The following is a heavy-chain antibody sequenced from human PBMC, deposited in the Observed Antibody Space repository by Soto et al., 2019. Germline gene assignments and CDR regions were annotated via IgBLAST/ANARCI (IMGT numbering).Heavy chain of an antibody. D-gene: IGHD4-17*01. J-gene: IGHJ3*02. Sequence: LETLSLTCTVSGGSISSSSYYWGWIRQPPGKGLEWIGSIYYSGSTYYNPSLKSRVTISVDTSKNQFSLKLSSVTAADTAVYYCARQGPDDYGDYGGVPDAFDIWGQGTMVTVSS. CDR1: GGSISSSSYY. CDR3: ARQGPDDYGDYGGVPDAFDI. V-gene: IGHV4-39*01. CDR2: IYYSGST.